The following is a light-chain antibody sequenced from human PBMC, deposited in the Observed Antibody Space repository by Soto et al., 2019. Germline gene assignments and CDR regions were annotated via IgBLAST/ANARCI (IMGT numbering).Light chain of an antibody. CDR1: SSDFGGYNY. CDR3: CSYAGSSSFRVL. CDR2: DVS. J-gene: IGLJ2*01. V-gene: IGLV2-11*01. Sequence: QSALTQPRSVSGSPGQSVTISCTGTSSDFGGYNYVSWYQHHPGKAPKLMIYDVSERPSGVPDRFSGSKSGNTASLTISGLQAEDEADYYCCCCSYAGSSSFRVLFGGGTKLTVL.